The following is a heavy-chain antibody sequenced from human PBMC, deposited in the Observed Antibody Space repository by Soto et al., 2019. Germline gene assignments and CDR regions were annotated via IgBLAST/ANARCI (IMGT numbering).Heavy chain of an antibody. V-gene: IGHV3-23*01. J-gene: IGHJ4*02. Sequence: VQLLESGGGLVQPGGSVRLSCAASGFAFSSYAMSWVRQAPGKGLEWVAAISGNGGDTSYADSVRGRFTISRDNSRDTMFHQMNSLGADDTAVYYCGKERRGSGWFVCSYWGQGILGTVSS. CDR2: ISGNGGDT. CDR1: GFAFSSYA. CDR3: GKERRGSGWFVCSY. D-gene: IGHD6-19*01.